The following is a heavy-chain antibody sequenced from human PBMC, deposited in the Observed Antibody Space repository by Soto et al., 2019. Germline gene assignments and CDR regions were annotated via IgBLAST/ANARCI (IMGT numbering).Heavy chain of an antibody. V-gene: IGHV3-7*01. Sequence: PGGSLRLSCAASGFTFSSYWMSWVRQAPGKGLEWVANIKQDGSEKYYVDSVKGRFSISRDDAERSHHLQMNSLRAEDTAVYYCAKYGAGNYGAYALDIWGQGTMVTVSS. J-gene: IGHJ3*02. CDR3: AKYGAGNYGAYALDI. CDR1: GFTFSSYW. D-gene: IGHD3-10*01. CDR2: IKQDGSEK.